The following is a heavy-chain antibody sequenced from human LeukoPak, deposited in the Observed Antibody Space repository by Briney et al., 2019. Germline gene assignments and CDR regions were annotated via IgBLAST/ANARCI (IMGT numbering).Heavy chain of an antibody. CDR3: AFLMRHYSIDV. J-gene: IGHJ6*02. CDR1: GGSLCGNY. Sequence: SETLSLTCAVQGGSLCGNYWNWIRPTPGKGGEWLGDIKYGGQTSYNRSLESRPTISVDSPKTQFALTLRLVTAADAAVHYSAFLMRHYSIDVWVQGATVGVSS. V-gene: IGHV4-34*01. CDR2: IKYGGQT. D-gene: IGHD3-3*01.